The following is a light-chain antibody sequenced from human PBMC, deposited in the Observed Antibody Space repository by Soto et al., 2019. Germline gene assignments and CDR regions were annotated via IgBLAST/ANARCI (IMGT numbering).Light chain of an antibody. Sequence: QAVVTQEPLLTVSPGGTVTLTCGSSTGAVTSGHYPYWFQQKPGQAPRTLISDTTNKHSWTPARFSGSLLGGKAALTLSGAQPEDEADYYCLLSYPSAVVFGGGTKLTVL. CDR2: DTT. CDR3: LLSYPSAVV. J-gene: IGLJ2*01. CDR1: TGAVTSGHY. V-gene: IGLV7-46*01.